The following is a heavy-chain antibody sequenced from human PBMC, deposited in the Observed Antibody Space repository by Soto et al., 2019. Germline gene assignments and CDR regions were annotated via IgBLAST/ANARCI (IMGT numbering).Heavy chain of an antibody. V-gene: IGHV3-30*04. Sequence: GGSLRLFCAASGVPFNIYALHWVRQAPGKGLEWVAVISYDGSDKYYADSVKGRFTISRDNSKNTLYLQMSNLRPEDTAVYYCAIWFCSGGNCYSSHIDYWGQGTLVTVSS. CDR3: AIWFCSGGNCYSSHIDY. CDR1: GVPFNIYA. J-gene: IGHJ4*02. CDR2: ISYDGSDK. D-gene: IGHD2-15*01.